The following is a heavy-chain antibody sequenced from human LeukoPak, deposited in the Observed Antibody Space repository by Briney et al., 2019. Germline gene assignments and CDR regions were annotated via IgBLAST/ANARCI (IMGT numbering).Heavy chain of an antibody. D-gene: IGHD3-22*01. Sequence: SETLSLTCTVSGGSISSGGYYWSWIRQHPGRGLEWIGYIYYSGSTYYNPSLKRRVTISVDTSKNQFSLKLSSVTAADTAVYYCARTEYYYDSSGLYWFDPWGQGTLVTVSS. V-gene: IGHV4-31*03. CDR1: GGSISSGGYY. J-gene: IGHJ5*02. CDR3: ARTEYYYDSSGLYWFDP. CDR2: IYYSGST.